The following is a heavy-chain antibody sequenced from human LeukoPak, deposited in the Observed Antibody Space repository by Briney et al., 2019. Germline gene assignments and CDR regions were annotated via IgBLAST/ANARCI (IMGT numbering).Heavy chain of an antibody. V-gene: IGHV3-23*01. CDR1: GFTFSXXX. J-gene: IGHJ4*02. CDR2: XTGSGGNT. CDR3: GRGGRDIDY. D-gene: IGHD5-24*01. Sequence: GGSLRLSCXASGFTFSXXXXXXXXQAXXXXXXWVSAXTGSGGNTXXXXXVXXRXXXXRDNSKNTLYLQMNSLRAEDTAVYYCGRGGRDIDYWGPGTLVTVPS.